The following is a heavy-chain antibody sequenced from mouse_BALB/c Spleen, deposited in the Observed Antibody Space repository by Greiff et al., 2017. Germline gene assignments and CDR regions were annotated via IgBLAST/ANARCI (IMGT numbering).Heavy chain of an antibody. Sequence: VQLQESGPGLVAPSQSLSITCTVSGFSLTSYGVHWVRQPPGKGLEWLGVIWAGGSTNYNSALMSRLSISKDNSKSQVFLKMNSLQTDDTAMYYCARDQGVMISVSFAYWGQGTLVTVSA. CDR3: ARDQGVMISVSFAY. J-gene: IGHJ3*01. CDR2: IWAGGST. CDR1: GFSLTSYG. V-gene: IGHV2-9*02. D-gene: IGHD2-4*01.